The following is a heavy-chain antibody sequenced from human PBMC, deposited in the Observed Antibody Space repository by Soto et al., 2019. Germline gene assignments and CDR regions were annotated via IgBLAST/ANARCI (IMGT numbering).Heavy chain of an antibody. CDR1: GLSISSGGFY. CDR2: IDYRGST. D-gene: IGHD1-1*01. J-gene: IGHJ5*02. CDR3: VRDGTKTLRDWFDP. Sequence: PSETLSLTCTVSGLSISSGGFYWTWIRQHPGQGLEWMGHIDYRGSTYYNPSLKSRVMMSVDTSKKQFSLKLRSVTAADTAVYYCVRDGTKTLRDWFDPWGQGISVTVSS. V-gene: IGHV4-31*03.